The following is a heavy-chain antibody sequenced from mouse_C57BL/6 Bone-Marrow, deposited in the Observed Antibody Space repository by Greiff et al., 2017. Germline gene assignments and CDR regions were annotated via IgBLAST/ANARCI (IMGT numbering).Heavy chain of an antibody. CDR2: IYPGNSDT. J-gene: IGHJ2*01. V-gene: IGHV1-5*01. D-gene: IGHD1-1*01. Sequence: EVQLQQSGTVLARPGASVKMSCKTSGYTFTSYWMHWVKQRPGPGLEWIGAIYPGNSDTSYNQKFKGKAKLTAVTSASTAYMELSSLTNEDSAVYYCTRYFPHYYGSSYEFDYWGQGTTLTVSS. CDR3: TRYFPHYYGSSYEFDY. CDR1: GYTFTSYW.